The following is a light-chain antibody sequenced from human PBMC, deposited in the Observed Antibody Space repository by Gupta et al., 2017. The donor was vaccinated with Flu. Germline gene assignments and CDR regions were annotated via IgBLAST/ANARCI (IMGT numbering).Light chain of an antibody. J-gene: IGKJ1*01. CDR3: LQPWNCPRT. CDR1: QAINTY. CDR2: AAS. Sequence: QMTQFPSSVSSSLRDRVTITCRASQAINTYLSWYQQKPGEAPRLLIYAASKLHSRVSTRFSGSGSGTDFTLTIDNLKTEDIAPYYCLQPWNCPRTFGQGTRVAIK. V-gene: IGKV1-39*01.